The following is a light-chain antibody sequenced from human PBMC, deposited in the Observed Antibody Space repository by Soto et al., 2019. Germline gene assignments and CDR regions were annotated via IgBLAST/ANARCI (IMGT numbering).Light chain of an antibody. CDR3: QQYYSTPLT. Sequence: DIVMTQSPDSLAVSLGERATINRKSSQSVLYSSNNKNYLAWYQQKPGRPPKLLIYWASTRESGVPDRFSGSGSGTDFTLTISSLQAGDVAVYYCQQYYSTPLTFGGGTKVEIK. J-gene: IGKJ4*01. CDR2: WAS. V-gene: IGKV4-1*01. CDR1: QSVLYSSNNKNY.